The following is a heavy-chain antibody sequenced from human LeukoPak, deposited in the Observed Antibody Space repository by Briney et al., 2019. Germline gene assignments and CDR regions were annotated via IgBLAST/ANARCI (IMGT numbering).Heavy chain of an antibody. V-gene: IGHV3-23*01. CDR3: AKFGESNYDYVWGSYLDY. Sequence: GGSLRLSCAASGFTFSTYAMSWARQAPGKGLEWVSSTSGSGGATYYAASVKGRFTISRDNSKDTLYLQMNSLRAEDTAVYYCAKFGESNYDYVWGSYLDYWGQGTLVTVSS. CDR2: TSGSGGAT. D-gene: IGHD3-16*02. CDR1: GFTFSTYA. J-gene: IGHJ4*02.